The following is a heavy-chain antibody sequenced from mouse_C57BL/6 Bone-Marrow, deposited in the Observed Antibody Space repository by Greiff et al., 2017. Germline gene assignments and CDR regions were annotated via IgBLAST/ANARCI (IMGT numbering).Heavy chain of an antibody. Sequence: VQLKESGAELVRPGASVTLSCKASGYTFTDYEMHWVKQTPVPGLEWIGAIDPETGGTAYHQKFKGKAILTADKSSSTAYMELRSLTSEDSSVYYCTRFIYYYGESFAYWGQGTLVTVSA. J-gene: IGHJ3*01. CDR1: GYTFTDYE. CDR2: IDPETGGT. V-gene: IGHV1-15*01. CDR3: TRFIYYYGESFAY. D-gene: IGHD1-1*01.